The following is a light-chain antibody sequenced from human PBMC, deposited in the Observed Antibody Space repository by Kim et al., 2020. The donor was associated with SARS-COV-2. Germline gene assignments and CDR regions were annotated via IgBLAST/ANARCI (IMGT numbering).Light chain of an antibody. CDR2: DVS. V-gene: IGLV2-14*03. J-gene: IGLJ3*02. CDR3: SSYTSGSTL. Sequence: PGRAPKLMIYDVSKRPSGVSHRFSASKSDNTASLTISGLQAEDEADYYCSSYTSGSTLFGGGTKVTVL.